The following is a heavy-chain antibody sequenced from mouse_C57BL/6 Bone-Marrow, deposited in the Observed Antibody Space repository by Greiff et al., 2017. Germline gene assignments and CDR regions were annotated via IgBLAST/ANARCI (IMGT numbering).Heavy chain of an antibody. J-gene: IGHJ2*01. CDR2: INPYNGGT. V-gene: IGHV1-19*01. CDR3: ARPPPYDGYLLDIDY. Sequence: EVQLQQSGPVLVKPGASVKMSCKASGYTFTDYYMNWVKQSHGKSLEWIGVINPYNGGTSYNQKFKGKATLTVDKSSSTAYMELNSLTSEDSAVYYCARPPPYDGYLLDIDYWGQGTTLTVSS. D-gene: IGHD2-3*01. CDR1: GYTFTDYY.